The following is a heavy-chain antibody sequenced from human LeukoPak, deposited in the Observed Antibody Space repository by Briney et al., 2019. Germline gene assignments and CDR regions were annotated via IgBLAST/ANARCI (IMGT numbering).Heavy chain of an antibody. CDR3: ARGARFGERPWNFDY. CDR1: GGSFSGYY. D-gene: IGHD3-10*01. CDR2: IYYSGST. V-gene: IGHV4-31*11. J-gene: IGHJ4*02. Sequence: SETLSLTCAVYGGSFSGYYWSWIRQHPGKGLEWIGYIYYSGSTYYNPSLKSRVTISVDTSKNQFSLKLSSVTAADTAVYYCARGARFGERPWNFDYWGQGTLVTVSS.